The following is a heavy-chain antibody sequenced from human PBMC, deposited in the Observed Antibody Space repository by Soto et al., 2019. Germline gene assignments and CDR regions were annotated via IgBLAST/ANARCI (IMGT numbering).Heavy chain of an antibody. Sequence: QVQLVQSGAEVKKPGASVKVSCKASGYTFTSYDIKWVRQATGQGLVWMGWMNPNSGNTGYTQKFQGRVTMTRNTSISTAYMALSSLRSEDTAVYDWARGDYGDYVYWGQGTLVTVSS. CDR2: MNPNSGNT. CDR1: GYTFTSYD. V-gene: IGHV1-8*01. D-gene: IGHD4-17*01. CDR3: ARGDYGDYVY. J-gene: IGHJ4*02.